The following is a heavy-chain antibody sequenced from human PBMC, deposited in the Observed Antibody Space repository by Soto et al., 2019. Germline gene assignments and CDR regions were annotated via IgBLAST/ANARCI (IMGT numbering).Heavy chain of an antibody. CDR1: GFTFDDYA. Sequence: PVGSLRLSCAASGFTFDDYAMHWVRQVPGKGLEWVSGINWNSGSIGYADSVKGRFAISRDNAKNSLHLQMNSLRAEDTAFYYCVKDESINWYSGHFRHWGQGTLVTVPQ. J-gene: IGHJ1*01. V-gene: IGHV3-9*01. CDR3: VKDESINWYSGHFRH. CDR2: INWNSGSI. D-gene: IGHD6-13*01.